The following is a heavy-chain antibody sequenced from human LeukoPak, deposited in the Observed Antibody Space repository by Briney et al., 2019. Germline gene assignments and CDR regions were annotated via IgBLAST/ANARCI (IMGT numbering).Heavy chain of an antibody. J-gene: IGHJ4*02. D-gene: IGHD5-24*01. V-gene: IGHV3-74*01. CDR2: INSDGIST. CDR1: GFTFSSYW. CDR3: ARGRDGYSDY. Sequence: GGSLRLSCAASGFTFSSYWMHWVRQAPGKGLVWVSRINSDGISTSYPDSVKGRFTISRDNAKNTLYLQMNSLRAEDTAVHYCARGRDGYSDYWGQGTLVTVSS.